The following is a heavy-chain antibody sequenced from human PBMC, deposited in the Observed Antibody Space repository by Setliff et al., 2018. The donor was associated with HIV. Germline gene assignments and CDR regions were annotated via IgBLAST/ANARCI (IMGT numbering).Heavy chain of an antibody. Sequence: SETLSLTCTVSGGSISSGGYYWSWIRQPAGKGLEWIGHIYTSGSTNYNPSLKSRVTISVDTSKNQFSLKLSSVTAADTAVYYCARSYSARPSYYSSYGIIVWGQGTTVTV. CDR1: GGSISSGGYY. CDR2: IYTSGST. D-gene: IGHD2-15*01. CDR3: ARSYSARPSYYSSYGIIV. V-gene: IGHV4-61*09. J-gene: IGHJ6*02.